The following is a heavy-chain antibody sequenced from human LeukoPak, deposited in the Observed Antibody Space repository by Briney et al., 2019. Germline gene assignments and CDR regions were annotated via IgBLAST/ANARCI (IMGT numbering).Heavy chain of an antibody. J-gene: IGHJ4*02. CDR1: GFTFSSYA. Sequence: GGSLRLSCAASGFTFSSYAMSWVRQAPGRGLEWVSGISGSGSITLYADSVKGRFAISRDNSKSTVFLHMNSLRVEDTAIYYCAKRDVSDGSTYSPLFAFWGQGTLVTVSS. V-gene: IGHV3-23*01. CDR2: ISGSGSIT. CDR3: AKRDVSDGSTYSPLFAF. D-gene: IGHD2-2*01.